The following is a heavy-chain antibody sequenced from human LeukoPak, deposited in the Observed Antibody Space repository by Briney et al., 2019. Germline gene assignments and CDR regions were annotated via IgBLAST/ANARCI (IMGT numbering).Heavy chain of an antibody. J-gene: IGHJ4*02. Sequence: GGSLRLSCAASEFTFSSYWMSWVRQAPGKGLEWVASIKQDGSEKYYVDSVKGRVTISRDNAKNSLYLQMNSLRAEDTAVYYCARVFGAGYSDYWGQGTLVTVSA. D-gene: IGHD4/OR15-4a*01. V-gene: IGHV3-7*01. CDR3: ARVFGAGYSDY. CDR2: IKQDGSEK. CDR1: EFTFSSYW.